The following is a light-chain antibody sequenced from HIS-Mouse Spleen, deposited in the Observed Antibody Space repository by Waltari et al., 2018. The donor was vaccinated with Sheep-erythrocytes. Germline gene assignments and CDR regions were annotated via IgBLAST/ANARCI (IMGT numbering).Light chain of an antibody. CDR2: DVS. CDR1: SSDVGGYNY. CDR3: CSYAGSYTYV. V-gene: IGLV2-11*01. Sequence: QSALTQPRSVSGSPGQSVTISCTGTSSDVGGYNYVSWYQQPPGKAPKLMIYDVSKRPSGVPDRFSGSKSGNTAPLTISGLQAEDEADYYCCSYAGSYTYVFGTGTKVTVL. J-gene: IGLJ1*01.